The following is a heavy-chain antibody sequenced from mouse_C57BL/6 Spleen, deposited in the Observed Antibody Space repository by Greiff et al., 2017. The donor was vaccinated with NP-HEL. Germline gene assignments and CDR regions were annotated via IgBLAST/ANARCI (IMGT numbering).Heavy chain of an antibody. J-gene: IGHJ4*01. D-gene: IGHD1-1*01. CDR3: AGFITTVVMDY. CDR2: IYPGDGDT. V-gene: IGHV1-82*01. Sequence: VQLQQSGPELVKPGASVKISCKASGYAFSSSWMNWVKQRPGKGLEWIGRIYPGDGDTNYNGKFKGKATLTADKSSSTAYMQLSSLTSEDSAVYCCAGFITTVVMDYWGQGTSVTVSS. CDR1: GYAFSSSW.